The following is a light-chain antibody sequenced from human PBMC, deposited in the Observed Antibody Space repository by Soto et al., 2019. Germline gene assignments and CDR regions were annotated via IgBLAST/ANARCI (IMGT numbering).Light chain of an antibody. Sequence: QSALTQPPSASGSPGQSVTISCTGTSSDVGGYNYVSWYQHHPGKAPKLIIYEVYKRPSGVPDRLSGSKSGNTASLTVSGLQAEDEAEYYCASYTGNGMIFGGGTKLTVL. V-gene: IGLV2-8*01. CDR1: SSDVGGYNY. J-gene: IGLJ2*01. CDR3: ASYTGNGMI. CDR2: EVY.